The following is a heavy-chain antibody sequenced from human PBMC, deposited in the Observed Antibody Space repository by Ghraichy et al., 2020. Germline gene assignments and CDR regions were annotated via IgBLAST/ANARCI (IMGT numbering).Heavy chain of an antibody. Sequence: ETLSLTCTVSGGSISSSSYYWGWIRQPPGKGLEWIGSIYYSGSTYYNPSLKSRVTISVDTSKNQFSLKLSSVTAADTAVYYCARHRSDFWSGFDYWGQGTLVTVSS. D-gene: IGHD3-3*01. CDR3: ARHRSDFWSGFDY. CDR2: IYYSGST. V-gene: IGHV4-39*01. CDR1: GGSISSSSYY. J-gene: IGHJ4*02.